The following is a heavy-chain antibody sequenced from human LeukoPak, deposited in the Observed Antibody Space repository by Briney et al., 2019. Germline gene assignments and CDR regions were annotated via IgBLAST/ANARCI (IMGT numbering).Heavy chain of an antibody. CDR3: ARQGFGIAARPFDY. D-gene: IGHD6-6*01. CDR1: ADSISSSSYY. V-gene: IGHV4-39*01. Sequence: PSETLSLTCTVSADSISSSSYYWGWIRQPPGKGLEWIGSIYYSGSTYYNPSLKSRVTISVDTSKNQFSLKLSSVTAADTAVFYCARQGFGIAARPFDYWGQGTLVTVSS. J-gene: IGHJ4*02. CDR2: IYYSGST.